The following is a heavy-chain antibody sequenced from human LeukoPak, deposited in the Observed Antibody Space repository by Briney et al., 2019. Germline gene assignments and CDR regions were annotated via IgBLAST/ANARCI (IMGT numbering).Heavy chain of an antibody. CDR3: ARDSLVRALGAFDI. D-gene: IGHD3-10*01. J-gene: IGHJ3*02. CDR2: ISSSSSDI. CDR1: GFTFSSYS. Sequence: GGTLRLSGAASGFTFSSYSMNWVRQAPGKGLEWGSSISSSSSDIYYADSVKGRFTIARDNAKNSLYLQRNSLRAEDTAVYYCARDSLVRALGAFDIWGQGTMVTVSS. V-gene: IGHV3-21*01.